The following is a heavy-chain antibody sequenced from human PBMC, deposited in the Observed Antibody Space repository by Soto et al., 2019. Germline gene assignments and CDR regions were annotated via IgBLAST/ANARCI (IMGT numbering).Heavy chain of an antibody. V-gene: IGHV3-30*18. Sequence: ESGGGVVQPGRSLRLSCAASGFTFSSYGMHWVRQAPGKGLEWVAVISHDGNDKYHADSVKGRFTISRDNSKNTLYLQMNSLRLEDTAVYYCAKDGDVAAAGYYFDYWGRGTLVTVSS. J-gene: IGHJ4*02. D-gene: IGHD6-13*01. CDR1: GFTFSSYG. CDR3: AKDGDVAAAGYYFDY. CDR2: ISHDGNDK.